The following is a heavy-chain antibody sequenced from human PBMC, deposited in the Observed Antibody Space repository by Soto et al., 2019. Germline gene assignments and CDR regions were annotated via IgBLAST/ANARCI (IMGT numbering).Heavy chain of an antibody. Sequence: PSETLSLTCTVSGDSIISSYFYWGWVRQPPGKGLEWIGSIFYLGSSYYNPSLKSRVTMSVDTSKNQFSLRLRSVTAADTDLYLCARRSLALSKTKWFDPSGQGSMVTVSS. V-gene: IGHV4-39*01. CDR2: IFYLGSS. CDR3: ARRSLALSKTKWFDP. CDR1: GDSIISSYFY. D-gene: IGHD4-4*01. J-gene: IGHJ5*02.